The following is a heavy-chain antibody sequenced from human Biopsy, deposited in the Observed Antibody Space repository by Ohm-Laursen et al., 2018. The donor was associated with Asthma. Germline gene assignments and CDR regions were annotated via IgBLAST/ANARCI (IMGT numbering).Heavy chain of an antibody. CDR3: ARTFHFWSPYHAEHYQL. J-gene: IGHJ1*01. V-gene: IGHV3-7*01. D-gene: IGHD3-3*02. Sequence: SLRLSCSASGFTFGDYWMSWVRQVPGRGLEWVANRKHDGSENNHVDSLKGRFTISRDNAKNSLYLQMNSLRAEDTAVYYCARTFHFWSPYHAEHYQLWGQGTLVTVSS. CDR1: GFTFGDYW. CDR2: RKHDGSEN.